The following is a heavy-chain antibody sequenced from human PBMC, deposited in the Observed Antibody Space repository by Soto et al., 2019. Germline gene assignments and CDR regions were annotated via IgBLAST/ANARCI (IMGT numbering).Heavy chain of an antibody. CDR1: GFTFSNYG. J-gene: IGHJ4*02. D-gene: IGHD2-21*01. V-gene: IGHV3-33*01. Sequence: GGSLRLSCAASGFTFSNYGMHWVRQAPGKGLEWAAVIWYDGNNKYYADSVKGRFTISRDNSNNTLYVQMTSLRAEDTAVYYCARGLHSLFDYWGQGTLVTVSS. CDR3: ARGLHSLFDY. CDR2: IWYDGNNK.